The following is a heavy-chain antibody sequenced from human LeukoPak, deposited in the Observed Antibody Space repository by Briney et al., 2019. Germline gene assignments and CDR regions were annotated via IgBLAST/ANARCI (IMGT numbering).Heavy chain of an antibody. CDR3: WTSGSYFDL. V-gene: IGHV3-74*01. D-gene: IGHD3-22*01. J-gene: IGHJ2*01. CDR2: INSDGRKT. Sequence: GGSLRLSCAASGFIFSSFWMHWVRQVPGKGLVWVSHINSDGRKTDYADSVRGRFTISRDNAKNTLYLQMNRLTVEDTAVYYCWTSGSYFDLWGRGTLVTVSS. CDR1: GFIFSSFW.